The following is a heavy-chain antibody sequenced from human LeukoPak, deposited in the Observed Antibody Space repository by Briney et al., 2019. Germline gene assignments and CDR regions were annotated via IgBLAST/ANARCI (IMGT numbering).Heavy chain of an antibody. Sequence: GGSLRLSCTTSGFAFDDFAMSWVRQPAGKGLEWVGFIRRRAYGGAAEYAASVKGRFIISRDDSKGIAYLQMNSLKAEDTAVYYCSRNGLVDFDYWGQGSRIIVSP. CDR2: IRRRAYGGAA. CDR3: SRNGLVDFDY. V-gene: IGHV3-49*04. CDR1: GFAFDDFA. J-gene: IGHJ4*02.